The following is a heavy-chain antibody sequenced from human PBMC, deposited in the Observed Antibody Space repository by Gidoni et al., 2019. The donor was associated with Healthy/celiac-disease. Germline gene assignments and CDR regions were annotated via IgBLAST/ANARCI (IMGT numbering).Heavy chain of an antibody. J-gene: IGHJ4*02. Sequence: QVQLQESGPGLVKPSGTLSLPCPFSGGPISSSNWWSWVRQPPGTGLEWIGEIYHSGSTNYNPSLKSRVTISVDKSKNQFSLKLSSVTAADTAVYYCARGASNWNRIPFDYWGQGTLVTVSS. CDR3: ARGASNWNRIPFDY. D-gene: IGHD1-20*01. V-gene: IGHV4-4*02. CDR2: IYHSGST. CDR1: GGPISSSNW.